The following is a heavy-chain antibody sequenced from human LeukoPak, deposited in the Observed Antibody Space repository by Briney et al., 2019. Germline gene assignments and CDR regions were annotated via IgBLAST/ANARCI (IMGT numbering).Heavy chain of an antibody. CDR3: AGAVNYYDSSGYFDY. CDR1: GYSISSGYY. V-gene: IGHV4-38-2*02. J-gene: IGHJ4*02. D-gene: IGHD3-22*01. Sequence: PSETLSLTCTVSGYSISSGYYWGWIRQPPGKGLEWIGSIYHSGSTYYNPSLKSRVTISVDTSKNQFSLKLSSVTAADTAVYYCAGAVNYYDSSGYFDYWGQGTLVTVSS. CDR2: IYHSGST.